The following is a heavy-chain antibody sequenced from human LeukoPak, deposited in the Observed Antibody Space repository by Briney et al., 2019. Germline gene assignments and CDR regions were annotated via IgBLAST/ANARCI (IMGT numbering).Heavy chain of an antibody. Sequence: ASVKVSCKASGYTFTSYGISWVRQTPGQGLEWMGWISAYNGNTNYAQKLQGRVTMTTDTSTSTAYMELRSLRSDDTAVYYCAKPLNYYGSGSSNVDVWGKGTTVTVSS. V-gene: IGHV1-18*01. CDR2: ISAYNGNT. J-gene: IGHJ6*04. D-gene: IGHD3-10*01. CDR3: AKPLNYYGSGSSNVDV. CDR1: GYTFTSYG.